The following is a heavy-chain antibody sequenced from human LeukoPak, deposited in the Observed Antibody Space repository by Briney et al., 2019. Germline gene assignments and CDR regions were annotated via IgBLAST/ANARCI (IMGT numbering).Heavy chain of an antibody. CDR2: IYYSGST. CDR1: GGSISSYY. V-gene: IGHV4-59*01. D-gene: IGHD3-16*02. Sequence: SEALSLTCTVSGGSISSYYWSWIRQPPGKGLEWIGYIYYSGSTNYNPSLKSRVTISVDTSKKQFSLKLSSVTAADTAVYYCARYVWGSYPTFEDYWGQGTLVTVSS. J-gene: IGHJ4*02. CDR3: ARYVWGSYPTFEDY.